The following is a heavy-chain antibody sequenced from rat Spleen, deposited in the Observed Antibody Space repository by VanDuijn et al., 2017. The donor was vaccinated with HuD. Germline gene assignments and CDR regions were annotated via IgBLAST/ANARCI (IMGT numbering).Heavy chain of an antibody. CDR1: GFTFSDYY. CDR2: LSYDGYNT. CDR3: ARRYDFDY. J-gene: IGHJ2*01. V-gene: IGHV5-29*01. Sequence: EVQLVESDGGLVQPGRSLKLSFAASGFTFSDYYMAWVRQAPTKGLEWVATLSYDGYNTYYRDSVKGRFTISRDNAKNTLYLQMDSLRSEDTATYYCARRYDFDYWGQGVMVAVSS. D-gene: IGHD1-11*01.